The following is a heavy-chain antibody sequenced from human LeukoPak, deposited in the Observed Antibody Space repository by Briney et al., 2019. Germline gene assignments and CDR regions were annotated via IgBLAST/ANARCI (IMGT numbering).Heavy chain of an antibody. J-gene: IGHJ4*02. V-gene: IGHV3-30*18. CDR2: ISYDGSNK. Sequence: PGRSLRLSCAASGFTFSSYGMHWVRQAPGKGLEWVAVISYDGSNKYYADSVKGRFTISRDNSKNTLYLQKNSLRAEDTAVYYCAKDSYYDSSGTFDYWGQGTLVTVSS. D-gene: IGHD3-22*01. CDR3: AKDSYYDSSGTFDY. CDR1: GFTFSSYG.